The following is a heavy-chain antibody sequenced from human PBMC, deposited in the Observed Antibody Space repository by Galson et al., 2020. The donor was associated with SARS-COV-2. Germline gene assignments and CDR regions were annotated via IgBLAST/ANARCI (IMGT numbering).Heavy chain of an antibody. Sequence: ASVKVSCKASGYSFTGYFMHWVRQVPGQGLEWMGWINTYSGGTNYAQKFQGRVTMTRDTSITTAYMELSRLRSDDTAVYYCASGTIDYCGQGPLVPVSS. J-gene: IGHJ4*02. V-gene: IGHV1-2*02. CDR3: ASGTIDY. D-gene: IGHD2-2*01. CDR1: GYSFTGYF. CDR2: INTYSGGT.